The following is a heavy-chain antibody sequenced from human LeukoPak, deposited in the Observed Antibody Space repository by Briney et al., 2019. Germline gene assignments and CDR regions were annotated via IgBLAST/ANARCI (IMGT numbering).Heavy chain of an antibody. D-gene: IGHD3-22*01. V-gene: IGHV7-4-1*02. CDR2: INTNTGNP. CDR1: GYTFTSYA. CDR3: ARDPFPWYYYDSSGFDY. Sequence: ASVKVSCKASGYTFTSYAMNWVRQAPGQGLEWMGWINTNTGNPTYAQGFTGRFVFSLDTSVSTAYLQISSLKAEDTAVYYCARDPFPWYYYDSSGFDYWGQGTLVTVSS. J-gene: IGHJ4*02.